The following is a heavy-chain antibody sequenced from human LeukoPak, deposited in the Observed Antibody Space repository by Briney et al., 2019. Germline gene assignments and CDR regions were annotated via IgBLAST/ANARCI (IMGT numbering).Heavy chain of an antibody. CDR3: ARGKGLTAAGTGAWYFDL. V-gene: IGHV3-33*01. CDR1: GFTFSNYG. CDR2: IWYDGSDK. Sequence: PGRSLILSCAASGFTFSNYGMHWVRQAPGKGLEWVAVIWYDGSDKYYADSVKGRCTISRDNSKNTLYLQMNSLRAEDTAVYYCARGKGLTAAGTGAWYFDLWGRGTLVTVSS. J-gene: IGHJ2*01. D-gene: IGHD6-13*01.